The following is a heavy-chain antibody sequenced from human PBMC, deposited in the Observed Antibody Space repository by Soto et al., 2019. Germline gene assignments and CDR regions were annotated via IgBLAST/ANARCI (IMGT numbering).Heavy chain of an antibody. D-gene: IGHD3-22*01. J-gene: IGHJ4*02. CDR1: EASSSSHE. Sequence: CTVAEASSSSHEWRWIRKPPGKGLEWIGYIYYSGSTNYNPSLKSRVTISVDTSKNQFSLKLSSVTAAETAVYYCAGGGSGSPSYFAYRGQGSPVPVSS. CDR2: IYYSGST. CDR3: AGGGSGSPSYFAY. V-gene: IGHV4-59*11.